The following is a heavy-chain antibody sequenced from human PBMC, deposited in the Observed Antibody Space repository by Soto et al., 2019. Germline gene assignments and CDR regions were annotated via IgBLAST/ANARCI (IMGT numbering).Heavy chain of an antibody. CDR3: ARVNPPYP. V-gene: IGHV3-53*01. CDR2: IYSDGNT. J-gene: IGHJ5*02. Sequence: GGSLRLSCAASGFTVSSNFMSWVRQAPGKGLQWASIIYSDGNTYYADSVKGRFTISRDVSKNTLYLQMNSLRADDTAVYYCARVNPPYPWGQGTLVTVSS. CDR1: GFTVSSNF.